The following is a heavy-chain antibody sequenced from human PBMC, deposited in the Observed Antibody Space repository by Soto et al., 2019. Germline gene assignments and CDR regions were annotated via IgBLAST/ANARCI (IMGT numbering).Heavy chain of an antibody. CDR2: IYYSGST. V-gene: IGHV4-30-4*01. D-gene: IGHD5-12*01. CDR1: GGSISSGDYH. J-gene: IGHJ3*02. CDR3: ARDLEMATPVGTANAFDI. Sequence: SETLSLTCTVSGGSISSGDYHWSWIRQPPGKGLEWIGYIYYSGSTYYNPSLKSRVTISVDTSKNQFSLKLSSVTAADTAVYYCARDLEMATPVGTANAFDIWGQGTMVTVSS.